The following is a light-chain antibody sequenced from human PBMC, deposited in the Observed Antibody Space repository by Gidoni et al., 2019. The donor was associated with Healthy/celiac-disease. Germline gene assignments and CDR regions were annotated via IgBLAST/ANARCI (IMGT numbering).Light chain of an antibody. V-gene: IGKV3-11*01. CDR2: DAS. J-gene: IGKJ5*01. CDR3: QQRSNWPPFSIT. Sequence: EIVLTQSPATLSLSPGERATLSCRASQSVSSYLAWYQQKPGQAPRLLIYDASNRAPGIPARFSGSGSGTDFTLTISSLEPEDFAVYYCQQRSNWPPFSITFGQGTRLEIK. CDR1: QSVSSY.